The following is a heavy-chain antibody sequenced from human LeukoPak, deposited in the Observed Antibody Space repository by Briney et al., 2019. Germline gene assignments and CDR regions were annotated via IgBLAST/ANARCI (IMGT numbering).Heavy chain of an antibody. CDR2: ISNNGGYT. CDR1: GFAFSSSA. J-gene: IGHJ4*02. V-gene: IGHV3-23*01. D-gene: IGHD2-15*01. Sequence: GGSLRFSCAASGFAFSSSAMSWVRQAPGKGLEWVSAISNNGGYTYYADSVQGRFTISRDNSKSTLCLQMNSLRAEDTAVYYCAKQLGYCSDGSCYFPYWGQGTLVTVSS. CDR3: AKQLGYCSDGSCYFPY.